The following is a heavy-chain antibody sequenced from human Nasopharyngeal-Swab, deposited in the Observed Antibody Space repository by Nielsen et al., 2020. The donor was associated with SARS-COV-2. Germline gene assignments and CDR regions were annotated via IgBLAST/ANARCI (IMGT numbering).Heavy chain of an antibody. CDR1: GFTFSSYT. V-gene: IGHV3-30*04. Sequence: GGSLRLSCAASGFTFSSYTIHWVRQAPGKGLEWVAVISYDASDKYYADSVKGRFTLSRDNSKNTVYLQMNSLRAEDTAVYYCARDDLEWLDYGMDVWGQGTTVTVSS. D-gene: IGHD6-19*01. CDR2: ISYDASDK. J-gene: IGHJ6*02. CDR3: ARDDLEWLDYGMDV.